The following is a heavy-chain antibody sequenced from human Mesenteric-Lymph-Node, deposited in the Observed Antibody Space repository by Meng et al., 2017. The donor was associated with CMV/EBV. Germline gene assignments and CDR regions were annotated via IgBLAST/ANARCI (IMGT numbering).Heavy chain of an antibody. CDR3: ARGRPPYFDF. V-gene: IGHV4-59*01. CDR1: GGSISGFS. J-gene: IGHJ4*02. CDR2: IYYIGTT. Sequence: SLTCAVSGGSISGFSWSWIRQPPGRELEWIGYIYYIGTTKYNPSLESRVTISLDTSKNQFSLKLTSVTTADTAVYYCARGRPPYFDFWGPGTLVTVSS.